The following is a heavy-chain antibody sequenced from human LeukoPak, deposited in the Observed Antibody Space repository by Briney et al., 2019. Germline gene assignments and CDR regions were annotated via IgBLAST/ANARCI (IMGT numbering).Heavy chain of an antibody. CDR3: VSEGGGDRGRAFDM. CDR2: INPNGGST. D-gene: IGHD2-21*02. CDR1: GYSFTSYF. Sequence: GASVKVSCKASGYSFTSYFIHWVRQAPGPGLEWMGIINPNGGSTGYAQKFQGRVSMSRDTSTSTVYMELSSLRSEDTAVYYCVSEGGGDRGRAFDMWGQGTMVTVSS. V-gene: IGHV1-46*01. J-gene: IGHJ3*02.